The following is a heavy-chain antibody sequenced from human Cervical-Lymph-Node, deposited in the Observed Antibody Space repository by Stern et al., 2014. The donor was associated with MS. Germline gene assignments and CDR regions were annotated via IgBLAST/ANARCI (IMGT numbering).Heavy chain of an antibody. D-gene: IGHD3-16*01. V-gene: IGHV1-69*01. Sequence: QVQLVQSGAEVKKPGSSVKVSCKASGGTFNSYAISWVRQAPGQGLEWMGGIIPIFDTTNYTQKFQGRVTITADESTTTAYMELSSLRSEDTAVYFCARNQLGETTGQYYFYGMDFWGQGTTVTVSS. CDR1: GGTFNSYA. CDR3: ARNQLGETTGQYYFYGMDF. CDR2: IIPIFDTT. J-gene: IGHJ6*02.